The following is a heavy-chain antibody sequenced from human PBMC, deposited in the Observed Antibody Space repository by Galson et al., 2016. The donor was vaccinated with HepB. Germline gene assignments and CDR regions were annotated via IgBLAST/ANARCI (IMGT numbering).Heavy chain of an antibody. CDR1: GYTFNTYG. CDR2: ISAYNGDT. V-gene: IGHV1-18*01. J-gene: IGHJ4*02. CDR3: ARGVYDYGWGSYRPPYYFDS. D-gene: IGHD3-16*02. Sequence: SVKVSCKASGYTFNTYGIGWVRQAPGQGLEWMGWISAYNGDTNYEQKLQGRVTLTTDTSTSTAYMELRSLRSDDTAVYYCARGVYDYGWGSYRPPYYFDSWGQGTLVTVSS.